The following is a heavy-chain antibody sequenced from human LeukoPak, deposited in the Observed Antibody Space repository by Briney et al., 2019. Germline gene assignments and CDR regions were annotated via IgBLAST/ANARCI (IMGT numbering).Heavy chain of an antibody. CDR1: GFTFSSYS. CDR2: ISSSSTTI. Sequence: GGSLRLSCAASGFTFSSYSMNWVRQAPGKGLEWISYISSSSTTIYYADSVKGRFTISRDNANNALYLQINSLRVEDTAVYYCAREQWSADFDYWGQGTLVTVSS. J-gene: IGHJ4*02. V-gene: IGHV3-48*01. CDR3: AREQWSADFDY. D-gene: IGHD2-8*01.